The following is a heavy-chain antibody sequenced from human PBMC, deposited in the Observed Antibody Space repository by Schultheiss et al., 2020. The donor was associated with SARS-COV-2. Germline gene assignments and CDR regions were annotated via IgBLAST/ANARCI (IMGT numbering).Heavy chain of an antibody. D-gene: IGHD4-11*01. CDR2: INPNSGGT. CDR1: GYTFTGYY. CDR3: ARNRTVTGGMDV. V-gene: IGHV1-2*06. J-gene: IGHJ6*02. Sequence: ASVKVSCKASGYTFTGYYMHWVRQAPGQGLEWMGRINPNSGGTNYAQKFQGRVTMTRDTSISTAYMELSRLRSDDTAVYYCARNRTVTGGMDVWGQGTTVTVSS.